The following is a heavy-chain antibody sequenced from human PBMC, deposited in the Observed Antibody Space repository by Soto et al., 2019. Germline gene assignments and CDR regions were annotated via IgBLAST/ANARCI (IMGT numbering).Heavy chain of an antibody. CDR3: ARGPTYYYDSSGYYLFDY. J-gene: IGHJ4*02. CDR2: IYYSGIT. CDR1: GGSISSYY. Sequence: PPETLCLTCTVSGGSISSYYWSWIRQPPGKGLEWIGYIYYSGITNYNPSLKSRVTISVDTSKNQFSLKLSSVTAADTAVYYCARGPTYYYDSSGYYLFDYWGQGTLVTVS. D-gene: IGHD3-22*01. V-gene: IGHV4-59*01.